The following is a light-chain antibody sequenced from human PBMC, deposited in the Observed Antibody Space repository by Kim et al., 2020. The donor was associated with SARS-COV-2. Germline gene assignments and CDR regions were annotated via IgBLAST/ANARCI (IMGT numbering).Light chain of an antibody. CDR3: QQRSNWYT. CDR2: DAS. Sequence: EIVLTQSPATLSLSPGERATLSCRASQSVSSYLASYQQKPGQAPRLLIYDASNRATGIPARFSGSGSGTDFTLTISSLEPEDFAVYYCQQRSNWYTFGQGTKLEI. J-gene: IGKJ2*01. V-gene: IGKV3-11*01. CDR1: QSVSSY.